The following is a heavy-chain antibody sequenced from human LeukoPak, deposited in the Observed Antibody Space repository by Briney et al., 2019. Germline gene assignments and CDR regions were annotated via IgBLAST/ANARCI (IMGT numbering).Heavy chain of an antibody. Sequence: SETLSLTCTVSGGSISSYYWSWIRQPPGKGLEWIGYIYYSGSTNYNPSLRSRVTISVDTSKNQFSLELSSVTAADTAVYYCARGYYDSSGYPKGAYYYYYMDVWGKGTTVTISS. CDR2: IYYSGST. V-gene: IGHV4-59*01. CDR3: ARGYYDSSGYPKGAYYYYYMDV. D-gene: IGHD3-22*01. J-gene: IGHJ6*03. CDR1: GGSISSYY.